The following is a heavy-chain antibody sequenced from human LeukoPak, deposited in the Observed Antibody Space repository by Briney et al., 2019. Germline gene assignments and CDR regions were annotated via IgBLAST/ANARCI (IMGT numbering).Heavy chain of an antibody. CDR3: ATAIWSGYFDAFDI. V-gene: IGHV3-23*01. Sequence: GGSLRLSCAASRFTFSSFAFSWVRQAPGTGLEWVSAISGSDRHYITFYTDSVKGRFTISRDNSKNTLYLQMNSLRAEDTAVYYCATAIWSGYFDAFDIWGQGTMVTVSS. D-gene: IGHD3-3*01. CDR1: RFTFSSFA. CDR2: ISGSDRHYIT. J-gene: IGHJ3*02.